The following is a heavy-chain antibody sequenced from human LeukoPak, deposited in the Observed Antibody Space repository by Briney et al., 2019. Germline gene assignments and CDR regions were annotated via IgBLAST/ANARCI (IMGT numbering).Heavy chain of an antibody. CDR2: ISGSGGST. Sequence: PGGSLRLSCAASGFTFSSYSMNWVRQAPGKGLEWVSSISGSGGSTYYADSVKGRFTISRDNSKNTLYLQMNSLRAEDTAVYYCAKLRSRGYDFDYWGQGTLVTVSS. J-gene: IGHJ4*02. D-gene: IGHD5-12*01. CDR3: AKLRSRGYDFDY. CDR1: GFTFSSYS. V-gene: IGHV3-23*01.